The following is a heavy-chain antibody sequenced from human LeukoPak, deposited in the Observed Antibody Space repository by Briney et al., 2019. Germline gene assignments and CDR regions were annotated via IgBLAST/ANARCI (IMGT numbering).Heavy chain of an antibody. CDR3: ARLLYSGYDWGGNWFDP. D-gene: IGHD5-12*01. CDR2: IIPILGIA. Sequence: SVKVSCKASGGTFISYTISWVRQAPGQGLEWMGGIIPILGIANYAQKFQGRVTITADKSTSTAYMELSSLRSEDTAVYYCARLLYSGYDWGGNWFDPWGQGTLVTVSS. V-gene: IGHV1-69*02. CDR1: GGTFISYT. J-gene: IGHJ5*02.